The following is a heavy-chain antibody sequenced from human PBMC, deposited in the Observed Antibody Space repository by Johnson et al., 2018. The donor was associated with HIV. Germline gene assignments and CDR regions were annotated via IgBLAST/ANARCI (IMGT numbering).Heavy chain of an antibody. Sequence: QVQLVESGGGLVKPGGSLRLSCAASRFTFSDYYMSWIRQPPGKGLEWVSYISSSSSTIYYADSVKGRFTISRDNAKNSLYLQMNSLIAEDTAVYYCARDRPSKWLRSNDDAFDICGQGTMVTFSS. CDR2: ISSSSSTI. CDR3: ARDRPSKWLRSNDDAFDI. J-gene: IGHJ3*02. D-gene: IGHD5-12*01. V-gene: IGHV3-11*04. CDR1: RFTFSDYY.